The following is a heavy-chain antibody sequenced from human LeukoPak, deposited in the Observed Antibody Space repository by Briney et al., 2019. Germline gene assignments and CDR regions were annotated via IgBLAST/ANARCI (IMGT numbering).Heavy chain of an antibody. D-gene: IGHD5-12*01. CDR3: AGDPHNSGYAFDY. V-gene: IGHV3-30*02. CDR1: GFTFSSYG. CDR2: IRYDGSNK. J-gene: IGHJ4*02. Sequence: PGGSLRLSCAASGFTFSSYGMHWVRQAPGKGLEWVAFIRYDGSNKYYADSVKGRFTISRDNSKNTLSLQMNSLRAEDTAVYYCAGDPHNSGYAFDYWGQGTLVTVSS.